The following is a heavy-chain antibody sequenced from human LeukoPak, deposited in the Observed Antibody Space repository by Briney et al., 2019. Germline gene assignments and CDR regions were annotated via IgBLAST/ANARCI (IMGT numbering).Heavy chain of an antibody. Sequence: SDTLSLTYTVSGGSISSCYWSWIRQPPGKGLEWIGYIYYSGSTNYNPSLKSRVTISVDTSKNQFSLKLSSVTAADTAVYYCARGYSSGWSDYYYYGMDVWGQGTTVTVSS. J-gene: IGHJ6*02. CDR3: ARGYSSGWSDYYYYGMDV. V-gene: IGHV4-59*01. D-gene: IGHD6-19*01. CDR2: IYYSGST. CDR1: GGSISSCY.